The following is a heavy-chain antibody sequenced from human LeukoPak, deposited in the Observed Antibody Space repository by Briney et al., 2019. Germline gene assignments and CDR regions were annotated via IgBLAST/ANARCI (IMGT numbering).Heavy chain of an antibody. J-gene: IGHJ6*03. CDR2: MNPNSGNT. V-gene: IGHV1-8*01. D-gene: IGHD3-22*01. CDR1: GYTFTSYD. Sequence: ASVKVSCKASGYTFTSYDINWVRQATGQGLEWMGWMNPNSGNTGYAQKFQGRVTMTRNTSISTAYMELSSLRSEDTAVYYCARYYYDSSGHYAGYYYYYMDVWGKGTTVTVSS. CDR3: ARYYYDSSGHYAGYYYYYMDV.